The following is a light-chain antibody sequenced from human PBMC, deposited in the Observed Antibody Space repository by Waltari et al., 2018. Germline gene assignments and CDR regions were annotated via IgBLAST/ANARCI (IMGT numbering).Light chain of an antibody. CDR2: AAS. CDR1: QSISTY. CDR3: QQSYSPLT. Sequence: DFQMTQSPSSLSASVGHRVTITCRASQSISTYLNWYQQKPGKAPNLLIYAASSLQSGVPSRFSGSGSGTDFTLTISSLQPEDFATYYCQQSYSPLTFGGGTKVEIK. J-gene: IGKJ4*01. V-gene: IGKV1-39*01.